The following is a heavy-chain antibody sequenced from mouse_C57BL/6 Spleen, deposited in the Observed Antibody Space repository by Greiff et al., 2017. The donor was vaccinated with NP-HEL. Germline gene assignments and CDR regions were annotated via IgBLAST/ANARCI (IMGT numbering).Heavy chain of an antibody. CDR1: GFTFSDYG. V-gene: IGHV5-17*01. CDR3: AREGTVAFDY. CDR2: ISSGSSTI. Sequence: EVQVVESGGGLVKPGGSLKLSCAASGFTFSDYGMHWVRQAPEKGLEWVAYISSGSSTIYYADTVKGRFTISRDNAKNTLFLQMTRLRSEDTAMYYCAREGTVAFDYWGQGTTLTVSS. J-gene: IGHJ2*01. D-gene: IGHD1-1*01.